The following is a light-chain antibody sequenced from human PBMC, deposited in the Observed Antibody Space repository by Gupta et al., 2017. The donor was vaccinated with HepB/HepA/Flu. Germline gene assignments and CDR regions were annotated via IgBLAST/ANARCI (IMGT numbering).Light chain of an antibody. CDR2: EVS. Sequence: QSALTQPPSVSGSPGQSVTISCTGTSSDIGNSNRVSWYQRPPGTAPKLIIYEVSNRPSGVPDRFSGSKSDSTASLTISGLQPEDEADYFCSSFTTSSTYVLFGGGTNLSVL. J-gene: IGLJ2*01. CDR3: SSFTTSSTYVL. CDR1: SSDIGNSNR. V-gene: IGLV2-18*02.